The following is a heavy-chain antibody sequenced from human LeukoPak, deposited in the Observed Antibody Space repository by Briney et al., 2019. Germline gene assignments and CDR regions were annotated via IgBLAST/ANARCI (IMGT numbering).Heavy chain of an antibody. J-gene: IGHJ4*02. CDR3: ARHLGSGWSPYYFDY. D-gene: IGHD6-19*01. V-gene: IGHV5-51*01. CDR1: GYSFTSYW. Sequence: GESLKISCKGSGYSFTSYWIGWVRQMPGKGLEWMGIIYPGDSDTRYSPSFQGQVTISAGKSISTAYLQWSSLKASDTAMYYCARHLGSGWSPYYFDYWGQGTLVTVSS. CDR2: IYPGDSDT.